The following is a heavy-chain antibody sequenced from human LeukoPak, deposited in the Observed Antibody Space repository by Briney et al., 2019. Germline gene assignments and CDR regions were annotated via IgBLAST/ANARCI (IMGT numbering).Heavy chain of an antibody. CDR1: GYTFTGYY. CDR2: INPNSGGT. Sequence: GASVKVSCKAPGYTFTGYYMHWVRQAPGQGLEWMGWINPNSGGTNYAQKFQGRVTMTRDTSISTAYMELSRLRSDDTAVYYCARDPRDIVVVPAAIGNWFDPWGQGTLVTVSS. J-gene: IGHJ5*02. D-gene: IGHD2-2*02. CDR3: ARDPRDIVVVPAAIGNWFDP. V-gene: IGHV1-2*02.